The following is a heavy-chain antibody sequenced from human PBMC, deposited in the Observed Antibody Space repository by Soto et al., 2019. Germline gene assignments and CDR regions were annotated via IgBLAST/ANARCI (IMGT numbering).Heavy chain of an antibody. CDR2: SFDSGTT. V-gene: IGHV4-30-4*01. D-gene: IGHD7-27*01. CDR3: ARGPSGDKVHY. CDR1: GGSITSDYSC. Sequence: SETLSLTCTVSGGSITSDYSCWSWIRQPPGEGMEWIGHSFDSGTTYTNPSLRCQVAISLDTSKNHFSLTLSSVTAADTAVYYCARGPSGDKVHYWGQGALVTVSS. J-gene: IGHJ4*02.